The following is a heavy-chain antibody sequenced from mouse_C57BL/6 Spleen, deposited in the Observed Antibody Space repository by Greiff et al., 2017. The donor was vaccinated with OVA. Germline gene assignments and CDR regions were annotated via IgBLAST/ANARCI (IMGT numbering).Heavy chain of an antibody. Sequence: VQLQQPGAELVKPGASVKMSCKASGYTFTSYWITWVKQRPGQGLEWIGDIYPGSGSTNYNEKFKSKATLTVDTSSSTAYMQLSSLTSEDSAVDYCARDGNYEDYYAMDYWGQGTSVTVSS. CDR1: GYTFTSYW. D-gene: IGHD2-1*01. CDR3: ARDGNYEDYYAMDY. J-gene: IGHJ4*01. CDR2: IYPGSGST. V-gene: IGHV1-55*01.